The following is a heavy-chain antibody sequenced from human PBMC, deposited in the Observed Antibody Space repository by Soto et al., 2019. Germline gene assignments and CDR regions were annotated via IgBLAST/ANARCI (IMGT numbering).Heavy chain of an antibody. V-gene: IGHV4-4*02. CDR3: ARGKDTAMASGDAFDI. D-gene: IGHD5-18*01. Sequence: SETLSLTCAVSGGSISSSNWWSWVRQPPGKGLEWIGEIYHSGSTNYNPSLKSRVTISVDTSKNQFSLKLSSVTAADTAVYYCARGKDTAMASGDAFDIWGQGTMVTVS. J-gene: IGHJ3*02. CDR1: GGSISSSNW. CDR2: IYHSGST.